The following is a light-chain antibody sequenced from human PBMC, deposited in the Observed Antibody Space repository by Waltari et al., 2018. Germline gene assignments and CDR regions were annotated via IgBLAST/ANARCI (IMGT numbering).Light chain of an antibody. Sequence: EIVMTQSQATLSVSPGERATLSCRASQSVSSNLAWYQQKADQAPRLLIYGASTRATGIAARFSGSGSETEFTLTISSLQSEDFAVYYCQQYSNWPPLTFGGGTKVEIK. CDR1: QSVSSN. J-gene: IGKJ4*01. CDR2: GAS. CDR3: QQYSNWPPLT. V-gene: IGKV3-15*01.